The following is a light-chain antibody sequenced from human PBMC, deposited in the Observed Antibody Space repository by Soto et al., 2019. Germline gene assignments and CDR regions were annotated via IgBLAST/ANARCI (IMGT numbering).Light chain of an antibody. CDR2: ATS. CDR3: QQYGGSLKWA. V-gene: IGKV3-20*01. J-gene: IGKJ1*01. Sequence: EIVLTQSPGTLSLSPGERATLSCRASQSIARSYLVWYQQRPGQAPRLLIYATSSRATGIPDRFSGSGSGTDFTLTISRLEPEYFAVYYCQQYGGSLKWAFGQGTKVEIK. CDR1: QSIARSY.